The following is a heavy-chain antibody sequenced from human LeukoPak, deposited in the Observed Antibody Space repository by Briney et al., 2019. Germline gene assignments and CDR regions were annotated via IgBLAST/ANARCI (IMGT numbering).Heavy chain of an antibody. J-gene: IGHJ4*02. D-gene: IGHD5-18*01. V-gene: IGHV4-34*01. CDR2: INHSGST. CDR1: GGSFSGYY. Sequence: SETLSLTCAVYGGSFSGYYWSWIRQPPGKGLEWIGEINHSGSTNYNPSLKSRVTISVDTSKNQFSLKLSSVTAADTAVYYCARVWKQLPSSYYFDYWGQGTLVTVSS. CDR3: ARVWKQLPSSYYFDY.